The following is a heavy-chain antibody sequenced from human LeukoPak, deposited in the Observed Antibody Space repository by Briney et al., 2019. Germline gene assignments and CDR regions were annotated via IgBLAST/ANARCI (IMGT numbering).Heavy chain of an antibody. J-gene: IGHJ5*02. Sequence: ASVKVSCKASGYTFTGYYMHWVRQAPGQGLEWMGWINPNSGGTNYAQKFQGRVTMTRDTSISTAYMELNRLRSDDTAVYYCARDPVDYDILTGYWFDPWGQGTLVTVSS. V-gene: IGHV1-2*02. CDR2: INPNSGGT. CDR3: ARDPVDYDILTGYWFDP. D-gene: IGHD3-9*01. CDR1: GYTFTGYY.